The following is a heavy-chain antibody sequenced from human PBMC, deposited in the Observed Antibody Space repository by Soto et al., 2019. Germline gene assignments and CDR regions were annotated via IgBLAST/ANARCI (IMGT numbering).Heavy chain of an antibody. CDR1: GGSISSSSYF. D-gene: IGHD2-15*01. J-gene: IGHJ4*02. V-gene: IGHV4-39*01. CDR3: ARQPLSYCSGGSCYSGDFDY. Sequence: SETLSLTCTVSGGSISSSSYFWGWIRQPPGKGLEWIGSIYYSGSTYYNPSLKSRVTISVDTSKNQFSLKLSSVTAADTAVYYCARQPLSYCSGGSCYSGDFDYWGQGTLVT. CDR2: IYYSGST.